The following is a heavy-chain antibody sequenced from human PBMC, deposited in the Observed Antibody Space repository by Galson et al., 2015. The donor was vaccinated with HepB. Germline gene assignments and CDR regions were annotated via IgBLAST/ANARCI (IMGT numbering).Heavy chain of an antibody. CDR2: FDPEDGET. Sequence: SVKVSCKVSGYTLTELSMHWVRQAPGKGLEWMGGFDPEDGETIYAQEFQGRVTMTEDTSTDTAYMELSSLRSEDTAVYYCAASITMIVAPGWFDPWGQGTLVTVSS. CDR1: GYTLTELS. J-gene: IGHJ5*02. V-gene: IGHV1-24*01. CDR3: AASITMIVAPGWFDP. D-gene: IGHD3-22*01.